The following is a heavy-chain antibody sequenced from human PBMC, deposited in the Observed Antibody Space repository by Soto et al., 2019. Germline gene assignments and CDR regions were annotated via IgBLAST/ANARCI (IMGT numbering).Heavy chain of an antibody. J-gene: IGHJ6*03. Sequence: QAQLQQWGAGLLKPSETLSLTCAVYGGSFSGYYWSWIRQPPGRGLEWIGEINHSGSTNYNPSLKSRVTMSVDTSKNQFSLKLSSVTAADTAVYFCARAVGGYDFWSASYYYYYYMDVWGKGTTVTVSS. D-gene: IGHD3-3*01. CDR2: INHSGST. CDR1: GGSFSGYY. CDR3: ARAVGGYDFWSASYYYYYYMDV. V-gene: IGHV4-34*01.